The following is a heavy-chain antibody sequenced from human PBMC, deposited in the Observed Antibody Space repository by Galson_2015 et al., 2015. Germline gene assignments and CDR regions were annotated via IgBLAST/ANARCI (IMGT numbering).Heavy chain of an antibody. CDR3: TTDFSDGWFGG. V-gene: IGHV3-7*05. Sequence: SLRLSCAASGFTFSSYWMSWVRQAPGKGLEWVANIKQDGSEKYYVDSVKGRFTISRDNAKNSLYLQMNSLRAEDTAVYYCTTDFSDGWFGGWGQGTLVTVPS. CDR1: GFTFSSYW. D-gene: IGHD3-10*01. CDR2: IKQDGSEK. J-gene: IGHJ4*02.